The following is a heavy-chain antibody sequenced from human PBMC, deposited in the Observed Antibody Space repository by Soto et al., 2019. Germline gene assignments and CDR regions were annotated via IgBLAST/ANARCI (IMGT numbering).Heavy chain of an antibody. V-gene: IGHV3-23*01. CDR1: GITFSNYA. Sequence: GGSLRLSCAASGITFSNYAMSWVRQAPGKGLEWVSGISGSVDSTYYAESVKGRFTISRDNSKNTVYLQMNSLGAEDTAVYYCASRNYYDTSGYYYWYYFDFWGQGALVTVSS. CDR3: ASRNYYDTSGYYYWYYFDF. CDR2: ISGSVDST. J-gene: IGHJ4*02. D-gene: IGHD3-22*01.